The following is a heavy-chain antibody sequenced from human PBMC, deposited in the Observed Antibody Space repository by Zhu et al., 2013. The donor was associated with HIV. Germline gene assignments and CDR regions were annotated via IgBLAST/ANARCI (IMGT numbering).Heavy chain of an antibody. J-gene: IGHJ6*02. D-gene: IGHD6-6*01. Sequence: QVQLVQSGAEVKKPGSSVKVSCKASGGTFSSYAISWVRQAPGQGLEWMGGIIPIFGTANYAQKFQGRVTITADKSTSTAYMELSSLRSEDTAVYYCARDHGGAARLGYYYGMDVWGQGTHGHRLL. CDR1: GGTFSSYA. CDR2: IIPIFGTA. V-gene: IGHV1-69*06. CDR3: ARDHGGAARLGYYYGMDV.